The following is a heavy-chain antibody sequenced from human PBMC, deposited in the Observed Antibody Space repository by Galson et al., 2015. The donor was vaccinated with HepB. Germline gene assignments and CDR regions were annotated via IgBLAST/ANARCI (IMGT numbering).Heavy chain of an antibody. CDR1: GYTFTGYY. V-gene: IGHV1-2*02. CDR3: ARGDQVVPAAKAYYYYYMDV. CDR2: INPNSGGT. D-gene: IGHD2-2*01. J-gene: IGHJ6*03. Sequence: SVKVSCKASGYTFTGYYMHWVRQAPGQGLEWMGWINPNSGGTNYAQKFQGRVTMTRDTSISTAYMELSRLRSDDTAVYYCARGDQVVPAAKAYYYYYMDVWGKGTTVTVSS.